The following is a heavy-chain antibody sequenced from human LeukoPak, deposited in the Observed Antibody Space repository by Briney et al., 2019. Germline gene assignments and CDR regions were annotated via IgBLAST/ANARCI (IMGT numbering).Heavy chain of an antibody. CDR1: TFTFSSFW. V-gene: IGHV3-7*05. J-gene: IGHJ4*02. CDR3: ARGQLTDDLDY. D-gene: IGHD1-14*01. CDR2: IKQDGSEK. Sequence: GGSLRLSCAASTFTFSSFWMTWARQAPGKGLEWVANIKQDGSEKYYVDSVKGRFTISRDNAKNSLYLQMNGLRAEDTAVYYCARGQLTDDLDYWGQGTLVTVSS.